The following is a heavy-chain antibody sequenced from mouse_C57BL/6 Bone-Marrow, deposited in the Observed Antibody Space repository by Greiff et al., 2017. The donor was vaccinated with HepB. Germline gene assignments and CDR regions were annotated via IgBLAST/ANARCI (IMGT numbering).Heavy chain of an antibody. D-gene: IGHD3-2*02. CDR3: AREAAQATIAY. Sequence: QVQLQQPGAELVRPGTSVKLSCKASGYTFTSYWMHWVKQRPGQGLEWIGVIDPSDSYTNYNQKFKGKATLTVDTSSSTAYMQLSSLTSEDSAVYYCAREAAQATIAYWGQGTLVTVSA. V-gene: IGHV1-59*01. CDR2: IDPSDSYT. J-gene: IGHJ3*01. CDR1: GYTFTSYW.